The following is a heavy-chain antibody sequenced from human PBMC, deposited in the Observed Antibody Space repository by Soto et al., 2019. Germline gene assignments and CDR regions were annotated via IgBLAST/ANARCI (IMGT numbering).Heavy chain of an antibody. D-gene: IGHD5-12*01. CDR3: ARVVATTTYYYYMDV. V-gene: IGHV4-31*03. CDR1: GGSISSGGYY. CDR2: IYYSGST. Sequence: SETLSLTCTVSGGSISSGGYYWSWIRQHPGKGLEWIGYIYYSGSTYYNPSLKSRVTISVDTSKNQFSLKLSSVTAADTAVYYCARVVATTTYYYYMDVWGKGTTVTVSS. J-gene: IGHJ6*03.